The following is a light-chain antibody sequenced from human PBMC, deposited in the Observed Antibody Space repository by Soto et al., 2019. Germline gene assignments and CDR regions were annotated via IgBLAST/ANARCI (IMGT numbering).Light chain of an antibody. Sequence: QSALTQSASVSGSPGQSITISCTGTSSNIGGYNYVSWYQQHPNKAPKLMIFEVSNRPSGVSNRFSGSKSGNTASLTISGLLPEDEADYYCSSYTTSSPVAFGGGTKLTAL. CDR2: EVS. CDR1: SSNIGGYNY. J-gene: IGLJ2*01. V-gene: IGLV2-14*01. CDR3: SSYTTSSPVA.